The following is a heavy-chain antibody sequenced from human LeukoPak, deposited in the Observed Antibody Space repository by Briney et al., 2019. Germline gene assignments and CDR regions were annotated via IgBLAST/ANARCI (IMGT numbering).Heavy chain of an antibody. Sequence: GGSLRLSRAASGFTFSTYNMNWVRQAPGNGLEWVSSITSTSSYMYYADSVKGRFTISRDNAKNSLYLQMNSLRAEDTAVYYCARDEAYCGGDSYSVDWEGYYFDYWGQGTLVTVSS. J-gene: IGHJ4*02. CDR1: GFTFSTYN. CDR3: ARDEAYCGGDSYSVDWEGYYFDY. V-gene: IGHV3-21*01. D-gene: IGHD2-21*02. CDR2: ITSTSSYM.